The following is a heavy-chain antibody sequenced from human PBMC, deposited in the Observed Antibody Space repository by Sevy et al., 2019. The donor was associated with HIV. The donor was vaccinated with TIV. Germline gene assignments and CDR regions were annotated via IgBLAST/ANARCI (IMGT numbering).Heavy chain of an antibody. J-gene: IGHJ4*02. CDR2: ISSSSSYI. CDR1: GFTFSSYS. CDR3: ATGLQGFSYGWLRGGY. Sequence: GGSLRLSFAASGFTFSSYSMIWVRQAPGKGLEWVSSISSSSSYIYYADSVKGRFTISRDNAKNSLYLQMNSLRAEDTAVYYCATGLQGFSYGWLRGGYWGQGTLVTVSS. D-gene: IGHD5-18*01. V-gene: IGHV3-21*01.